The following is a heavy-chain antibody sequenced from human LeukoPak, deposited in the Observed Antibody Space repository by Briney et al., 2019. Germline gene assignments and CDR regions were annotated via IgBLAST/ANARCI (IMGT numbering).Heavy chain of an antibody. CDR3: ARGSVGATGPNY. Sequence: GGSLRLSCAASGFTVSSYHMSWVRQAPGKGLEWVSVIYSGGSTYYADSVKGRFTISRDNSKNTLYLQMNSLRAEDTAVYYCARGSVGATGPNYWGQGTPVTVSS. J-gene: IGHJ4*02. V-gene: IGHV3-53*01. D-gene: IGHD1-26*01. CDR1: GFTVSSYH. CDR2: IYSGGST.